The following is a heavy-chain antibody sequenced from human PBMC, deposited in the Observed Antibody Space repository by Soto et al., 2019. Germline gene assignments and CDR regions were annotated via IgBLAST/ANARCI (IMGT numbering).Heavy chain of an antibody. CDR1: GDTLTELS. CDR2: FDPEDGET. D-gene: IGHD6-6*01. V-gene: IGHV1-24*01. CDR3: ATDPPYSSSSRVFAY. Sequence: GAAVKVACKVWGDTLTELSMHWVRQAPGKGLEWMGGFDPEDGETIYAQKFQGRVTMTEDTSTDTAYMELSSLRSEDTAVYYCATDPPYSSSSRVFAYRGQGTLVTVSS. J-gene: IGHJ4*02.